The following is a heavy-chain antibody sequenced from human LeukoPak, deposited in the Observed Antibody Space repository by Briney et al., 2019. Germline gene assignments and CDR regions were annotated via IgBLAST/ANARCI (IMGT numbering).Heavy chain of an antibody. CDR1: GYTFTGYY. V-gene: IGHV1-2*04. J-gene: IGHJ4*02. CDR3: ASVSGSGSSPYFDY. CDR2: INPNSGGT. D-gene: IGHD3-10*01. Sequence: GASVKVSCKASGYTFTGYYMHWVRQAPGQGLEWMGWINPNSGGTNYAQKFQGWVTMTRDTSISTAYMELSRLRSEDTAVYYCASVSGSGSSPYFDYWGQGTLVTVSS.